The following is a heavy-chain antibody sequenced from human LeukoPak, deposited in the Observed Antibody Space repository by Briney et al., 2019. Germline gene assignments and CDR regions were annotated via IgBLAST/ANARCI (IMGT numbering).Heavy chain of an antibody. CDR2: IYYSGST. Sequence: SETLSLTCTVSGGSISSYYWSWIRQPPGKGLEWIGYIYYSGSTNYNPSLKSRVTISVDTSKNQFSLKLSSVTAADTAVYYCARDRDSSGYTHAFDIWGQGTMVTVSS. J-gene: IGHJ3*02. D-gene: IGHD3-22*01. V-gene: IGHV4-59*01. CDR3: ARDRDSSGYTHAFDI. CDR1: GGSISSYY.